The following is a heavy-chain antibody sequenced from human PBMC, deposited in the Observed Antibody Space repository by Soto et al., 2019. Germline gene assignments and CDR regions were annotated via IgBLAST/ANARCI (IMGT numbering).Heavy chain of an antibody. CDR1: GFTFSSYG. J-gene: IGHJ4*02. CDR3: ARNLDVAVTTFGY. Sequence: GGSLRLSCAASGFTFSSYGMHWVGQAPGKGREWVAVIWYDGRNKYYADSVKGRFTISRDNSKNTLYLQMNSLRAEDMAVYYCARNLDVAVTTFGYWGQGTLVTVSS. CDR2: IWYDGRNK. V-gene: IGHV3-33*01. D-gene: IGHD4-17*01.